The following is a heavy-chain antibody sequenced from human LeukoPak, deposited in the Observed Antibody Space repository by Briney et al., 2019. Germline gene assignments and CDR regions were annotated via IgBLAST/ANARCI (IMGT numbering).Heavy chain of an antibody. V-gene: IGHV4-61*08. CDR1: GGSISSGGYY. D-gene: IGHD4-17*01. CDR3: ARATGLRHNWFDP. J-gene: IGHJ5*02. Sequence: SETLSLTCTVSGGSISSGGYYWSWIRQPPGKGLEWIGYIYYSGSTNYNPSLKSRVTISVDTSKNQFSLKLSSVTAADTAVYYCARATGLRHNWFDPWGQGTLVTVSS. CDR2: IYYSGST.